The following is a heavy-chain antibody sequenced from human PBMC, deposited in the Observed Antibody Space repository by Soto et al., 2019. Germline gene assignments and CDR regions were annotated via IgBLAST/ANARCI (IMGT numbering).Heavy chain of an antibody. D-gene: IGHD2-15*01. CDR2: MNPNSGNT. Sequence: QVQLVQSGAEVKKPGASVKVSCKASGYTFTSYDINWVRQATGQGLEWMGWMNPNSGNTGSAQKFQGSVTLTRNTSISTAYMALSSLRAEDTAVYCCARERSGYFDYWGQGTLVTVSS. CDR1: GYTFTSYD. CDR3: ARERSGYFDY. V-gene: IGHV1-8*01. J-gene: IGHJ4*02.